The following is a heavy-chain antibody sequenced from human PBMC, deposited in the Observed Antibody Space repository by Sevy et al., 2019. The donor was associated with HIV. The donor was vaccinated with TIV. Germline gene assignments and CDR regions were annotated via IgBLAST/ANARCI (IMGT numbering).Heavy chain of an antibody. D-gene: IGHD1-26*01. CDR3: ARDKTWRELLSFDGFDI. J-gene: IGHJ3*02. CDR1: GFTFSSYS. CDR2: ISSSSSYI. V-gene: IGHV3-21*01. Sequence: GGSLRLSCAASGFTFSSYSMNWVRQAPGKGLEWVSSISSSSSYIYYADSVKGRFTISRDNAKNSLYLQMNSLRAEDTAVYYCARDKTWRELLSFDGFDIWGQGTMVTVSS.